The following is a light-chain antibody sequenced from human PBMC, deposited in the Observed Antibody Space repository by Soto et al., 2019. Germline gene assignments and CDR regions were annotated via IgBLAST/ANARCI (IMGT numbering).Light chain of an antibody. CDR2: TNS. CDR1: SSNIGINT. V-gene: IGLV1-44*01. Sequence: QLVLTQPPSASGTPGQRATISCSGSSSNIGINTVNWYQQLPGTAPKLLIYTNSQRPSGVPDRFSGSKSGTSASLAISGLQSEDEADYYCAAWDDSLNGYVFGAGTKVTVL. J-gene: IGLJ1*01. CDR3: AAWDDSLNGYV.